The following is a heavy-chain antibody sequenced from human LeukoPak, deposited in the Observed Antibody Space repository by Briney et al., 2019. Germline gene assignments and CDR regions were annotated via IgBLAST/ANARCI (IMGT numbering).Heavy chain of an antibody. CDR2: ISHSGGT. Sequence: SETLSLTCAVYGASLSGYYWSWIRQPPGKGLEWIGEISHSGGTSYNPSLKSRVVISADASRKQFSLNLSSVTAADTAVYYCAILSSSRPDFWGQGTLATVSS. J-gene: IGHJ4*02. D-gene: IGHD6-6*01. V-gene: IGHV4-34*01. CDR3: AILSSSRPDF. CDR1: GASLSGYY.